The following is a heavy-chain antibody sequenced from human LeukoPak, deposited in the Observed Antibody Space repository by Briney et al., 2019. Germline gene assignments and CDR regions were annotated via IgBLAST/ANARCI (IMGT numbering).Heavy chain of an antibody. V-gene: IGHV4-59*01. J-gene: IGHJ1*01. D-gene: IGHD4-11*01. CDR2: TYYSGNP. CDR3: ARTTRVTPDGRAEYFED. CDR1: GGSISNYY. Sequence: SETLSLTCTVSGGSISNYYWYWMRQPPGKGLEWIAYTYYSGNPNYNPSLKSRATISGDTSKNQFSLKLSSVTAADTAMYYCARTTRVTPDGRAEYFEDWGQGTLVIVSS.